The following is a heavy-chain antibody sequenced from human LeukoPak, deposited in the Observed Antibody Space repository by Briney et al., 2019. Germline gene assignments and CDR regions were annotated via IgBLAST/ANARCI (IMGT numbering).Heavy chain of an antibody. CDR3: ARGGGVGYYYYYMDV. CDR2: IYTSGST. Sequence: SETLSLTCTVSGGSISSYYWSWIRQPAGKGLEWIGRIYTSGSTNYNPSLKSRVTISVDTSKNQFSLNLTSVTAADTAVYYCARGGGVGYYYYYMDVWGKGTTVTISS. J-gene: IGHJ6*03. V-gene: IGHV4-4*07. D-gene: IGHD1-26*01. CDR1: GGSISSYY.